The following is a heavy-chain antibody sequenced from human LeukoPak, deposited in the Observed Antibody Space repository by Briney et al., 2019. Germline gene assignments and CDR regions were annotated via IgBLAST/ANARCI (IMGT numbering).Heavy chain of an antibody. Sequence: SETLSLTCTVSGDSISSSSYYWSWIRQPAGKGLEWIGRIYTSGSTNYNPSLKSRVTISVDTSKSQFSLKLSSVTAADTAVYYCTRGSIAYYYMDVWGKGTTVTISS. J-gene: IGHJ6*03. CDR3: TRGSIAYYYMDV. V-gene: IGHV4-61*02. CDR1: GDSISSSSYY. CDR2: IYTSGST. D-gene: IGHD3-22*01.